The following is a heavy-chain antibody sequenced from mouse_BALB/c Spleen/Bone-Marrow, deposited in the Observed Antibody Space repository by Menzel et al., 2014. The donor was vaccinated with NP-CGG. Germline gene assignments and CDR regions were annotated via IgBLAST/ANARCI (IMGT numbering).Heavy chain of an antibody. Sequence: VQLQQSGTELVRPGTSVKISCKASGYAFTNYWPGWVKQRPGHGLEWIGDIYPGSGNTYYNEKFKGKATLTADKSSSTAYMQLSGLTSEDSAVYFCTRRRSLDYWGQGTTLTVSP. CDR1: GYAFTNYW. CDR2: IYPGSGNT. CDR3: TRRRSLDY. J-gene: IGHJ2*01. V-gene: IGHV1-63*01.